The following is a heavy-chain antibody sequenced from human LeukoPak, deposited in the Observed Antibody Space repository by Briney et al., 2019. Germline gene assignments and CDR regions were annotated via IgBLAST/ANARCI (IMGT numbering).Heavy chain of an antibody. CDR1: GFTFSSYS. D-gene: IGHD6-19*01. CDR3: ARRGGIAVSNWFDP. V-gene: IGHV3-21*01. J-gene: IGHJ5*02. CDR2: TSSSSSYI. Sequence: GGSLRLSCAASGFTFSSYSMNWVRQAPGKGLEWVSSTSSSSSYIYYADSVKGRFTISRDNAKNSLYLQMNSLRAEDTAVYYCARRGGIAVSNWFDPWGQGTLVTVSS.